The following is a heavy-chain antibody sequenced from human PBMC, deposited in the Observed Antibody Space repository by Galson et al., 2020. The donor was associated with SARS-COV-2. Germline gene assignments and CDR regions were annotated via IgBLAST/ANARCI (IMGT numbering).Heavy chain of an antibody. J-gene: IGHJ4*02. CDR3: ARVASSSWAFDD. V-gene: IGHV3-7*01. CDR1: GVTFRSYW. Sequence: QLGESLKISCAASGVTFRSYWLSWVRQAPGKGLEWVANIQQDGSEKYYVDSVKGRFTISRDNAKNSLYLQMNSLSAEDTVVYYWARVASSSWAFDDWGQGILVTVSS. D-gene: IGHD6-13*01. CDR2: IQQDGSEK.